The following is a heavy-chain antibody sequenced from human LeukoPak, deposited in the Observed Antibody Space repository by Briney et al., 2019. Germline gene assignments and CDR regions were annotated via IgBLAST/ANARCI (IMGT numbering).Heavy chain of an antibody. V-gene: IGHV3-7*01. CDR1: GFTFSSYW. CDR3: ARRGGIAVAGTGAFDI. Sequence: GGSLRLSCAASGFTFSSYWMSWVRQAPGKGLEWVANIKQDGSEKYYVDSVKGRFTISRDNAKNSLYLQMNSLRAEDTAVYYCARRGGIAVAGTGAFDIWGQGTMVTVSS. CDR2: IKQDGSEK. J-gene: IGHJ3*02. D-gene: IGHD6-19*01.